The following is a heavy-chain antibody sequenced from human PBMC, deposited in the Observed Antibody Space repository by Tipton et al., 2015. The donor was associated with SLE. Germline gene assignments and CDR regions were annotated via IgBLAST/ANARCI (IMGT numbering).Heavy chain of an antibody. CDR2: MDHSGST. V-gene: IGHV4-59*12. J-gene: IGHJ3*02. CDR1: GASISSYY. CDR3: ARGSQYASGNYAYSFDM. D-gene: IGHD2-2*01. Sequence: TLSLTCTVSGASISSYYWNWIRKAPGKGLEWIAFMDHSGSTNYNPSLKSRVTISVDTSKNQFSLKLSSVTAADTAVYYCARGSQYASGNYAYSFDMWGQGTMVNVS.